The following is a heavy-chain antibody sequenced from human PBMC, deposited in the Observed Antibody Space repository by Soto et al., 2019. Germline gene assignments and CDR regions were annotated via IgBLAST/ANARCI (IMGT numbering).Heavy chain of an antibody. Sequence: EVQLVESGGGLVQPGGSLRLSCAASGFTFSSYSMNWVRQAPGKGLAWVSYISISSGTIYYADSVKGRFTISRDNAKNSLYLQMNRLRDEDTAVYYCARVGGTTRAPIDYWGQGTLVTVSS. V-gene: IGHV3-48*02. CDR2: ISISSGTI. D-gene: IGHD1-26*01. J-gene: IGHJ4*02. CDR1: GFTFSSYS. CDR3: ARVGGTTRAPIDY.